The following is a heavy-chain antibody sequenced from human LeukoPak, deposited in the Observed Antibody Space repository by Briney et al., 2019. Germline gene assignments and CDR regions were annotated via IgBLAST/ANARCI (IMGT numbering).Heavy chain of an antibody. CDR2: FDPEDGET. V-gene: IGHV1-24*01. CDR3: ATVAYYDSSGYYSWFDP. J-gene: IGHJ5*02. Sequence: ASVKVSCKVSGYTLTELSMHWVRQAPGKGLEWMGGFDPEDGETIYAQKFQGRVTMTEDTSTDTAYMELSSLRSEDTAVYYCATVAYYDSSGYYSWFDPWGQGTLVTVSS. CDR1: GYTLTELS. D-gene: IGHD3-22*01.